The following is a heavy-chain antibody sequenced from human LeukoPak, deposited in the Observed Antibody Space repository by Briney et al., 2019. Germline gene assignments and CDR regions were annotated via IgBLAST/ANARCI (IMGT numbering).Heavy chain of an antibody. CDR1: GVTFGSYA. CDR2: IFGSGGSA. D-gene: IGHD3-22*01. J-gene: IGHJ4*02. V-gene: IGHV3-23*01. CDR3: AKTTTVNSSGRYPASPIDY. Sequence: GGSLRLSCAASGVTFGSYAMYWVRQAPGKGLELDSGIFGSGGSAHYANSVKGWFTISRDNSKNTVYLQMDSLRAEDTATYYCAKTTTVNSSGRYPASPIDYWGQGTLVTVSS.